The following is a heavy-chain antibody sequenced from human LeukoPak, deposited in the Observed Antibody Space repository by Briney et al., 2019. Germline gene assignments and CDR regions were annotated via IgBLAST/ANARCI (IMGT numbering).Heavy chain of an antibody. D-gene: IGHD2-21*02. Sequence: GGSLRLSCAASGFTFSSYGMHWVRQAPGKGLEWLAVMSYDGNNKYYADSVKGRFTISRDNSKNTLYLQMNSLITEDTAVYYCARDGDTAIRGVNFDYWGQGTLVTVSS. CDR1: GFTFSSYG. CDR3: ARDGDTAIRGVNFDY. CDR2: MSYDGNNK. V-gene: IGHV3-30*03. J-gene: IGHJ4*02.